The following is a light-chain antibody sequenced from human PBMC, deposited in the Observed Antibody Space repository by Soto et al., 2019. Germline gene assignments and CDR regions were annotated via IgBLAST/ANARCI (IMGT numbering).Light chain of an antibody. Sequence: EIVMTQSPATLSVSLGERVTLSCRASQSVSSYLAWYQQKPGQAPRLLIADPSTRTTDIPDRFSGSGSGTDFTLTISSLHSTDLAVYYCLQYSTWPPLYTFGQGTKLEIK. CDR2: DPS. CDR3: LQYSTWPPLYT. CDR1: QSVSSY. V-gene: IGKV3-15*01. J-gene: IGKJ2*01.